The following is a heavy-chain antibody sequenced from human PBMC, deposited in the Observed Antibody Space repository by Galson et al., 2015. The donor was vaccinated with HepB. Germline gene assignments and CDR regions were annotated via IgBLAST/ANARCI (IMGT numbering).Heavy chain of an antibody. CDR1: GGTFSSNA. CDR2: IIPIFGTT. V-gene: IGHV1-69*13. Sequence: SVKVSCKASGGTFSSNAISWVRQAPGQGLEWMGGIIPIFGTTNYAQKFQGRVTITADESTGTAYMELSSLRSEDTAVYYCARLTLMVRGVQNYYYGMDVWGQGTTVTVSS. CDR3: ARLTLMVRGVQNYYYGMDV. D-gene: IGHD3-10*01. J-gene: IGHJ6*02.